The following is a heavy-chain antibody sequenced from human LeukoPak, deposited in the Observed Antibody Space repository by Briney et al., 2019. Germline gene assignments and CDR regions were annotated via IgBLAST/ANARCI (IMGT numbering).Heavy chain of an antibody. CDR1: GYTFTSYG. J-gene: IGHJ4*02. Sequence: ASVKVSCKASGYTFTSYGISWVRQAPGQGLEWMGWISAYNGNTNYAQKLQGRVTMTTDTSTSTAYMELRSLRSDDTAVYYCARDSPQLNYDILTGYYNRTFDYSGQGTLVTVSS. V-gene: IGHV1-18*04. D-gene: IGHD3-9*01. CDR2: ISAYNGNT. CDR3: ARDSPQLNYDILTGYYNRTFDY.